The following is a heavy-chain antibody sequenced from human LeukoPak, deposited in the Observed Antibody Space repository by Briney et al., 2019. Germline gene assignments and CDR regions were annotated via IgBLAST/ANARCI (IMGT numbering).Heavy chain of an antibody. J-gene: IGHJ4*02. D-gene: IGHD6-13*01. CDR1: GFTFSSYG. V-gene: IGHV3-30*18. Sequence: GGSQRLSCAASGFTFSSYGMHWVRQAPGKGLERVAVISYDGSNKYYADSVKGRFTISRDNSKNTLYLQMNSLRAEDTAVYYCAKGRDSRDFDYWGQGTLVTVSS. CDR2: ISYDGSNK. CDR3: AKGRDSRDFDY.